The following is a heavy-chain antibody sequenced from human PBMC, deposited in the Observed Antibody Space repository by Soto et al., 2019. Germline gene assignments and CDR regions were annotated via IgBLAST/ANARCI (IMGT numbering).Heavy chain of an antibody. V-gene: IGHV1-46*01. CDR3: AGMYHYDSSGYYDY. D-gene: IGHD3-22*01. J-gene: IGHJ4*02. CDR2: INPSGGRT. Sequence: GXSVKVACKASGNCLTTYYMDWVRQAPGQGLEWMGIINPSGGRTTYAQKFQGRVTMTRDTSTSTFHMELSSLTSEDTAVYYCAGMYHYDSSGYYDYWGQGTLVTVSS. CDR1: GNCLTTYY.